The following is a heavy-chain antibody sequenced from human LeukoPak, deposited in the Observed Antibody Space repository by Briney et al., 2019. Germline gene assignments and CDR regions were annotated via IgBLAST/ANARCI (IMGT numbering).Heavy chain of an antibody. D-gene: IGHD3-22*01. J-gene: IGHJ4*02. CDR2: IYYSGST. CDR1: GGFISSYY. V-gene: IGHV4-59*08. Sequence: SETLSLTCTVSGGFISSYYWSWIRQPPGKGLEWIGYIYYSGSTNYNPSLKSRVTISVDTSKNQFSLKLSSVTAADTAVYYCASLAYYVSSGYSDWGQGTLVTVSS. CDR3: ASLAYYVSSGYSD.